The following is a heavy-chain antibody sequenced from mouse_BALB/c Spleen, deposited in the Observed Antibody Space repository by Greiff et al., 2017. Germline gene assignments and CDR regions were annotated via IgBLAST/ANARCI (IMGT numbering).Heavy chain of an antibody. CDR2: ISSGGSYT. CDR1: GFTFSSYA. J-gene: IGHJ4*01. V-gene: IGHV5-9-4*01. D-gene: IGHD1-1*01. Sequence: EVKLVESGGGLVKPGGSLKLSCAASGFTFSSYAMSWVRQSPEKRLEWVAEISSGGSYTYYPDTVTGRFTISRDNAKNTLYLEMSSLRSEDTAMYYCARDYYGSSIYAMDYWGQGTSVTVSS. CDR3: ARDYYGSSIYAMDY.